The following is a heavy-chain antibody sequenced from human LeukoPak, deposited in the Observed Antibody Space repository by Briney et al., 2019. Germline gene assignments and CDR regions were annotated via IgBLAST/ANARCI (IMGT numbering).Heavy chain of an antibody. CDR1: GFTFSNYW. CDR3: ARLMGGVTTYDY. D-gene: IGHD4-11*01. V-gene: IGHV3-7*01. CDR2: IRPDGSDD. J-gene: IGHJ4*02. Sequence: GGCLRLSCAASGFTFSNYWMSWVRPAPGKGGEGVASIRPDGSDDHHMDSVKGRFTISRDNAENSLFLQMNSLRAEDTAVYYCARLMGGVTTYDYWGQGTLVTVSS.